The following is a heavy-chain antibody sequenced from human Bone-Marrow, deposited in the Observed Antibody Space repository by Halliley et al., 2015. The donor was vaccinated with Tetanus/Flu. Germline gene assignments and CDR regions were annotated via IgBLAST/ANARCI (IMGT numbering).Heavy chain of an antibody. V-gene: IGHV1-69*11. CDR1: GGTFSSHV. CDR3: AKADQFGNPFDF. J-gene: IGHJ4*02. D-gene: IGHD3-10*01. CDR2: ITPFLDTT. Sequence: QLVQSGAEVKRPGSSVKVSCKATGGTFSSHVISWVRQAPGQGLEWMGRITPFLDTTKYGQKFQDRVTFTADESTSTVYLEVSSLRSDDTARYYCAKADQFGNPFDFWGQGTLVTVSS.